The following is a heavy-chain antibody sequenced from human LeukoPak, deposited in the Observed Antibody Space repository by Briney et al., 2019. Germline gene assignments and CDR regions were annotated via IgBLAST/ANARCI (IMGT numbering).Heavy chain of an antibody. CDR2: MNPNSGNT. D-gene: IGHD7-27*01. CDR1: GYTFTSYD. J-gene: IGHJ6*02. Sequence: GASVKVSCKASGYTFTSYDINWVRQATGQGLEWMGWMNPNSGNTGYAQKSQGRVTMTRNTSISTAYMELSSLRSEDTAVYYCARGAGDAYYYYYGMDVWGQGTTVTVSS. V-gene: IGHV1-8*01. CDR3: ARGAGDAYYYYYGMDV.